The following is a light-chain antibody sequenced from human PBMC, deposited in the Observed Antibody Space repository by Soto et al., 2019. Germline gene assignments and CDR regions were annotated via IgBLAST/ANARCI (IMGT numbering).Light chain of an antibody. J-gene: IGLJ1*01. Sequence: QSVLTQAASVSGSPGQWISISCSGTSIDVGGYNYVSWYQQHPGKAPKLMIYDVINRPSGVSDRFSGSKSGNSASLTISGLQAQDEADYYCSSYTSSGTYVFGTGTKVTVL. CDR1: SIDVGGYNY. CDR2: DVI. CDR3: SSYTSSGTYV. V-gene: IGLV2-14*03.